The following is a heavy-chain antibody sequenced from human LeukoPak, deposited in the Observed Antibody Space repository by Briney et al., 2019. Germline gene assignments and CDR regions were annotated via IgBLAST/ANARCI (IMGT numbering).Heavy chain of an antibody. J-gene: IGHJ3*02. CDR2: IYSGGST. V-gene: IGHV3-66*01. CDR3: ARESGYSSSGAAFDI. CDR1: GFTFDDYT. Sequence: GGSLRLSCAASGFTFDDYTMHWVRQAPGKGLEWVSVIYSGGSTYYADSVKGRFTISRDNSKNTLYLQMNSLRAEDTAVYYCARESGYSSSGAAFDIWGQGTMVTVSS. D-gene: IGHD6-13*01.